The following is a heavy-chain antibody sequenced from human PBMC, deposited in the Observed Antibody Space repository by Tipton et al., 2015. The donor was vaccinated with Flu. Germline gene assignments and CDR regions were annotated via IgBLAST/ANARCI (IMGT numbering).Heavy chain of an antibody. V-gene: IGHV4-38-2*01. J-gene: IGHJ4*02. Sequence: TLSLTCAVSGYSISSGYYWGWIPQPPGKGLEWIGSIYHSGSTYYNPSLKSRVTISVDTSKNQFSLKLSSVTAADTAVYYCARHGPGLGYCSGGSCYEVNYWGQGTLVTVS. D-gene: IGHD2-15*01. CDR3: ARHGPGLGYCSGGSCYEVNY. CDR2: IYHSGST. CDR1: GYSISSGYY.